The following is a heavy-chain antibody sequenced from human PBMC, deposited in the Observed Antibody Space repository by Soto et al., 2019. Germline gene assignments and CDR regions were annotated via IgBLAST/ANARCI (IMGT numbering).Heavy chain of an antibody. CDR1: GFTVSSNY. CDR2: IYSGGST. CDR3: ARDRVESGYPEYFQH. D-gene: IGHD3-22*01. Sequence: EVQLVESGGGLIQPGGSLRLSCAASGFTVSSNYVSWVRQAPGKGLEWVSVIYSGGSTYYADSVKGRFTISRDNSKNTLYLQMTSLRAEDTAVYYCARDRVESGYPEYFQHWGQGTLVTVSS. V-gene: IGHV3-53*01. J-gene: IGHJ1*01.